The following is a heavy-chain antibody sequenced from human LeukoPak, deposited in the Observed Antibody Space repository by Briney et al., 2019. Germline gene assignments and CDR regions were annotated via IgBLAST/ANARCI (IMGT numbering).Heavy chain of an antibody. D-gene: IGHD2-2*01. J-gene: IGHJ5*02. V-gene: IGHV1-18*04. CDR2: ISAYNGNT. Sequence: GASVKVSCKASGYTFTSYGISWVRKAPRQGHEWMGWISAYNGNTNYAQKPQGRVTMTTDTSTSTAYMELRSLRSDDTAVYYCARARYCSSTSCLRSWFDPWGQGTLVTVSS. CDR3: ARARYCSSTSCLRSWFDP. CDR1: GYTFTSYG.